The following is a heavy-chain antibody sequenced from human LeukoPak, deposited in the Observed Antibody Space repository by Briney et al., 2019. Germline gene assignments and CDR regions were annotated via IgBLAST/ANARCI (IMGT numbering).Heavy chain of an antibody. CDR1: GVSISSYY. D-gene: IGHD6-6*01. J-gene: IGHJ5*02. V-gene: IGHV4-59*01. CDR3: AREASSIAAQDWFDP. CDR2: IYYSGST. Sequence: SETLSLTCTVSGVSISSYYWSWIRQPPGKGLEWIGYIYYSGSTNYNPSLKSRVTISVDTSKNQFSLKLSSVTAADTAVYYCAREASSIAAQDWFDPWGQGTLVTVSS.